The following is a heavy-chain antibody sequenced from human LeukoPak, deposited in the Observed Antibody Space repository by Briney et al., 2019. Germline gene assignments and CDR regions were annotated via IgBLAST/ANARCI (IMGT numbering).Heavy chain of an antibody. V-gene: IGHV4-38-2*02. D-gene: IGHD3-10*01. CDR2: IYHSGST. J-gene: IGHJ3*02. CDR1: GYSISSGYY. Sequence: SETLTLTCAVSGYSISSGYYWGWLQHPPGKGLEWIGIIYHSGSTYYNPSLKSRVTISVDTSKNQLSLKLSSVTAADTAVYYCARETTYGSGSFDNDAFDIWGQGTMVTVSS. CDR3: ARETTYGSGSFDNDAFDI.